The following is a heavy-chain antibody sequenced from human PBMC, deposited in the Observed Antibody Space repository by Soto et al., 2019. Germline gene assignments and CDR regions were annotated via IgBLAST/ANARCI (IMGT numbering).Heavy chain of an antibody. CDR3: ARHFKFFGVAPLRY. CDR2: INHSGST. D-gene: IGHD3-3*01. J-gene: IGHJ4*02. V-gene: IGHV4-34*01. Sequence: QVQLQQWGAGLLKPSETLSLTCAVYGGSFSGYYWSWIRQPPGKGLEWIGEINHSGSTNYNPSLKSRGTISVDTSKNQFSLKLSSVTAADTAVYYCARHFKFFGVAPLRYWGQGTLVTVSS. CDR1: GGSFSGYY.